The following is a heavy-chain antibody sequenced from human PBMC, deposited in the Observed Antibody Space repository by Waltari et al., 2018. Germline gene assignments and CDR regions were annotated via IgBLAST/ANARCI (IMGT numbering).Heavy chain of an antibody. J-gene: IGHJ4*02. CDR3: ARWDDSSGYYYHFDY. CDR2: IYYSGST. Sequence: QLQLQESGPGLVKPSETLSLTCTVSGGSISSSSYYWGWIRQPPGKGLEWIGSIYYSGSTYYNPSLKSRVTISVDTSKNQFSLKLSSVTAADTAVYYCARWDDSSGYYYHFDYWGQGTLVTVSS. V-gene: IGHV4-39*01. D-gene: IGHD3-22*01. CDR1: GGSISSSSYY.